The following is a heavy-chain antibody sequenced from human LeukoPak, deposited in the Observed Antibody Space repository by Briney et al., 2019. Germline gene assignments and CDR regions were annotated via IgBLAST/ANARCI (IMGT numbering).Heavy chain of an antibody. CDR1: GGSISSYY. J-gene: IGHJ5*02. CDR2: IHYSGST. CDR3: ARASMATTYNWFDP. Sequence: PSETLSLTCTVSGGSISSYYWSWIRQPPGKRLEWIGYIHYSGSTHYNPSLKSRVTISVDTSKNQFSLKLSSVTAADTAVYYCARASMATTYNWFDPWGQGTLVTVSS. D-gene: IGHD5-24*01. V-gene: IGHV4-59*01.